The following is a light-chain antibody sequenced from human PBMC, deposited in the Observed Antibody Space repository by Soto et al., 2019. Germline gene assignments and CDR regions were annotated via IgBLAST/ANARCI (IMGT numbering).Light chain of an antibody. CDR3: SSYTAFSTDIL. CDR2: QVT. CDR1: SSDVGSYNF. Sequence: QSALTQPASVSGSPGQSITISCTGTSSDVGSYNFVSWYQHHAGTAPKLIIYQVTNRPSGVSDRFSASKSGDTASLTISGLHAEDEAFYYCSSYTAFSTDILFGGGTKLTVL. J-gene: IGLJ2*01. V-gene: IGLV2-14*01.